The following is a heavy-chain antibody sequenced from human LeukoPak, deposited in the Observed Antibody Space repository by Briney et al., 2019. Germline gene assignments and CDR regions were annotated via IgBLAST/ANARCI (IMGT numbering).Heavy chain of an antibody. CDR2: IYYSGST. J-gene: IGHJ4*02. V-gene: IGHV4-59*01. Sequence: SETLSLTCTVSGGSISSYYWSWIRQPLGKGLEWIGYIYYSGSTNYNPSLKSRVTISVDTSKNQFSLKLSSVTAADTAVYYCARERYSGYDWFDYWGQGTLVTVSS. CDR3: ARERYSGYDWFDY. D-gene: IGHD5-12*01. CDR1: GGSISSYY.